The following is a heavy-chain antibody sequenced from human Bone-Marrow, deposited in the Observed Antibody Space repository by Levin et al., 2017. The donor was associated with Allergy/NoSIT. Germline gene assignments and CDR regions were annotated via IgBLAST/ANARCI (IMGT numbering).Heavy chain of an antibody. V-gene: IGHV3-23*01. J-gene: IGHJ5*02. CDR3: AKDQYVGIMVYAIGGWFDP. CDR1: GFTFSSYA. Sequence: GESLKISCAASGFTFSSYAMSWVRQAPGKGLEWVSAISGSGSNTYYTDSVKGRFTISRDNSKNTLYLQMNSLRAEDTAVYYCAKDQYVGIMVYAIGGWFDPWGQGTLVTVSS. CDR2: ISGSGSNT. D-gene: IGHD2-8*01.